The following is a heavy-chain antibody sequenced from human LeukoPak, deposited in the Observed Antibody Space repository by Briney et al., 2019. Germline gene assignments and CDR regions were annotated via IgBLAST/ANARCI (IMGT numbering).Heavy chain of an antibody. J-gene: IGHJ4*02. CDR3: ARDSDYYDSCGYLDY. Sequence: ASVRVSCKASGYTFTSYGFSWVRQAPGQGLEWMGWISTYNGRTNYAQKLRGSLTMATDTSTSTAYLELRSLRSDGTAVYYCARDSDYYDSCGYLDYWGQGTLVTVSS. CDR1: GYTFTSYG. D-gene: IGHD3-22*01. V-gene: IGHV1-18*01. CDR2: ISTYNGRT.